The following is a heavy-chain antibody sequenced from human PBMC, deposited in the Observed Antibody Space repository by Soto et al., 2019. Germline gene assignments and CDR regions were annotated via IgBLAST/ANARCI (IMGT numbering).Heavy chain of an antibody. CDR2: ICSTRDYI. Sequence: EVQLVESGGGLVKPGGSLRLSCTASGFTFSSYTMNWVRQAPGKGLEWVSSICSTRDYIYYADSVKGRFTITRDNDKNELYLQMSSLRAADMAVYYCVREAPYDVFWGGSGDYWGQGTMVTVSS. CDR3: VREAPYDVFWGGSGDY. V-gene: IGHV3-21*01. CDR1: GFTFSSYT. D-gene: IGHD3-3*01. J-gene: IGHJ4*02.